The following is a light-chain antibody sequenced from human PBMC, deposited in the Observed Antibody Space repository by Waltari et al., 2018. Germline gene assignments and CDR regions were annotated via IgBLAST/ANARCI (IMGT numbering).Light chain of an antibody. CDR2: GAS. J-gene: IGKJ1*01. Sequence: AIQMAQSPSSLPASVGDRVSITCRASQDIRNELGWYQQKSGKAPKLLIYGASSLQSGVPSRFSGSGSGTDFTLTINNLQPEDFATYYCLQDSTYPRTFGQGTKVEVK. CDR3: LQDSTYPRT. CDR1: QDIRNE. V-gene: IGKV1-6*02.